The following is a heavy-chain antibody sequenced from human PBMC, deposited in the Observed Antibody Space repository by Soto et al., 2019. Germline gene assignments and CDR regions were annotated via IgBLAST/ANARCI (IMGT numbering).Heavy chain of an antibody. Sequence: GGSLRLSCAAAGVTFKTSEVHWVRQAPGKGLEWLSFIRASDNSIYYADSVEGRFTISGDNAKNSVSLQMNSLTVEDTAIYYCPTSGGGPSGTPYSDFWGQGTLVTVSP. CDR1: GVTFKTSE. CDR2: IRASDNSI. J-gene: IGHJ4*02. CDR3: PTSGGGPSGTPYSDF. D-gene: IGHD1-1*01. V-gene: IGHV3-48*03.